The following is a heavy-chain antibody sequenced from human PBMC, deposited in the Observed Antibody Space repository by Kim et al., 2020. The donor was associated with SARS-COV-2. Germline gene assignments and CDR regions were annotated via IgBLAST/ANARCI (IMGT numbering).Heavy chain of an antibody. Sequence: GESLKISCKGSGYSFTSYWISWVRQMPGKGLEWMGRIDPSDSYTNYSPSFQGHVTISADKSISTAYLQWSSLKASDTAMYYCARHGIRYSSGWYNDYWGQGTLVTVSS. J-gene: IGHJ4*02. CDR1: GYSFTSYW. V-gene: IGHV5-10-1*01. CDR3: ARHGIRYSSGWYNDY. D-gene: IGHD6-19*01. CDR2: IDPSDSYT.